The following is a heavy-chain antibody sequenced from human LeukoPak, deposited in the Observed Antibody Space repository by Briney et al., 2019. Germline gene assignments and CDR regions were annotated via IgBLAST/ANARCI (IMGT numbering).Heavy chain of an antibody. D-gene: IGHD3-22*01. Sequence: PGGSLRLSCAASGFTLSSNYMSWVRQAPGKGLEWVSVIYSGGSTYYADSVKGRFTISRDNSKNTLYLQMNSLRAEDTAVYYCAIELDYDSSGYYYFYWGQGTLVTVSS. J-gene: IGHJ4*02. CDR1: GFTLSSNY. CDR2: IYSGGST. V-gene: IGHV3-53*01. CDR3: AIELDYDSSGYYYFY.